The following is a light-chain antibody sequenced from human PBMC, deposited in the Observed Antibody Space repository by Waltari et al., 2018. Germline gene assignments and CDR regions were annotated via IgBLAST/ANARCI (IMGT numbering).Light chain of an antibody. CDR2: GAS. Sequence: EIVMTQSPATLSVSRGERATLSCRASQSVSNNLAWYQHKPGPAPRLLIYGASNRATGIPARFSGSGSGTEFTLTISSLQSEDFAVYYCQHYNNWPPLFSFGPGTKVDIK. CDR3: QHYNNWPPLFS. CDR1: QSVSNN. J-gene: IGKJ3*01. V-gene: IGKV3-15*01.